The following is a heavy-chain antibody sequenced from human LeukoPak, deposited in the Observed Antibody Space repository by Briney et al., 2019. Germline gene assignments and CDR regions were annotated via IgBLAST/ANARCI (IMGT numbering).Heavy chain of an antibody. Sequence: ASVKVSCKASGHTFTGYYMHWVRQAPGQGLEWMGRINPNSGGTNYAQKFQGRVTMTRDTSISTAYMELSRLRSDDTAVYYCARDRSWRSGSYGVDAAFDIWGQGTMVTVSS. D-gene: IGHD1-26*01. CDR2: INPNSGGT. J-gene: IGHJ3*02. CDR1: GHTFTGYY. V-gene: IGHV1-2*06. CDR3: ARDRSWRSGSYGVDAAFDI.